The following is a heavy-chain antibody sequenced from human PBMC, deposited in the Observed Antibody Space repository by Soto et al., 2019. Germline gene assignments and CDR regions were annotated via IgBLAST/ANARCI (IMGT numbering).Heavy chain of an antibody. CDR3: ARDGAVGGNGWVGP. CDR1: GGTFSSYA. V-gene: IGHV1-69*01. Sequence: QVQLVQSGAEVKKPGSSVKVSCKASGGTFSSYAISWVRQAPGQGLEWMGGIIPIFGTANYAQKFQGRVTISADESTSTGYMELGSLGSEETGVYYWARDGAVGGNGWVGPWGQGTLVTVSS. J-gene: IGHJ5*02. D-gene: IGHD1-1*01. CDR2: IIPIFGTA.